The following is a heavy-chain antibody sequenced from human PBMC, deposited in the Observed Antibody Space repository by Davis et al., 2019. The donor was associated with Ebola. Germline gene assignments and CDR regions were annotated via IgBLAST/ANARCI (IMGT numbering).Heavy chain of an antibody. Sequence: GESLKISCTASGFTFSVYAMSWVRQAPGKGLEWVSQISGSGSTTYYADSVKGRFTISRDKSKNTLYLYINNLRAEDTAVYYCAKDLGTVPAYWGQGTLVTVSS. CDR3: AKDLGTVPAY. V-gene: IGHV3-23*01. CDR1: GFTFSVYA. D-gene: IGHD5-18*01. CDR2: ISGSGSTT. J-gene: IGHJ4*02.